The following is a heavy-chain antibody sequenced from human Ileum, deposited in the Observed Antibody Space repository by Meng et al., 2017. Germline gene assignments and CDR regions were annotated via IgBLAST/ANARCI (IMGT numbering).Heavy chain of an antibody. CDR3: AHKNIAVTGTWYLDY. V-gene: IGHV2-5*02. J-gene: IGHJ4*02. Sequence: QITLKESGPTLVKPTQTLTLTCTFSGFSLSTSGVGVGWIRQPPGKALEWLALIYWDGDKRYSPSLKSRLTITKDTSKNQVVLRMTNMDPVDTATYYCAHKNIAVTGTWYLDYWGQGTLVTVSS. D-gene: IGHD6-13*01. CDR2: IYWDGDK. CDR1: GFSLSTSGVG.